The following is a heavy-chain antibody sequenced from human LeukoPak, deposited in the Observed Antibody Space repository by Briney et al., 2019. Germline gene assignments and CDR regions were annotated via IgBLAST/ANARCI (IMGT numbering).Heavy chain of an antibody. CDR1: GGSISSGGYS. D-gene: IGHD3-10*01. CDR2: IYHSGST. CDR3: ARAATGVTPFNWFDP. J-gene: IGHJ5*02. Sequence: SETLSLTCAVSGGSISSGGYSWSWIRQPPGKGLEWIGYIYHSGSTYYNPSLKSRVTISVDRSENQFSLKLSSVTAADTAVYYCARAATGVTPFNWFDPWGQGNLVTVSS. V-gene: IGHV4-30-2*01.